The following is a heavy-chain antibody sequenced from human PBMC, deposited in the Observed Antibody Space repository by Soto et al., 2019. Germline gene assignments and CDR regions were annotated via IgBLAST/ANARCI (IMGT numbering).Heavy chain of an antibody. CDR3: ARDLNKQQLEANWFDP. CDR1: GDSVSSNSAA. D-gene: IGHD6-13*01. J-gene: IGHJ5*02. CDR2: TYYRSKWYN. V-gene: IGHV6-1*01. Sequence: SQTLSLTCAISGDSVSSNSAAWNWIRQSPSRGLEWLGRTYYRSKWYNDYAVSVKSRITINPDTSKNQFSLQLNSVTPEDTAVYYCARDLNKQQLEANWFDPWGQGTLVTVSS.